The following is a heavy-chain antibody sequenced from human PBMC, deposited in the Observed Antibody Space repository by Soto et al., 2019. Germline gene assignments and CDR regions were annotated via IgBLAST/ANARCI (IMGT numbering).Heavy chain of an antibody. CDR1: GGSIRSSSYY. Sequence: LSLTCTVSGGSIRSSSYYWGWIRQPPGKGLEWIGSIYYSGSTYYNPSLKSRVTISVDTSKNQFSLKLSSVTAADTAVYYCARLTVTFPFDYWGQGTLVTVSS. V-gene: IGHV4-39*01. D-gene: IGHD4-17*01. CDR2: IYYSGST. CDR3: ARLTVTFPFDY. J-gene: IGHJ4*02.